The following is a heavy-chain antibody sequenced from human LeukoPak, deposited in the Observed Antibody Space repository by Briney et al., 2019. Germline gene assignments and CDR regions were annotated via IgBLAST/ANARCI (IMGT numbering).Heavy chain of an antibody. Sequence: GGSLRLSCAASGFSFSTYAMSWVRQAPARGLEWVSSIRGGGEQFYADFVRGRFTLSRDDSTNTVYLQLNNLRVEDTAVYYCAKANWISNADAVWWGQGTLVTVSS. CDR3: AKANWISNADAVW. D-gene: IGHD1-1*01. CDR1: GFSFSTYA. V-gene: IGHV3-23*01. J-gene: IGHJ4*02. CDR2: IRGGGEQ.